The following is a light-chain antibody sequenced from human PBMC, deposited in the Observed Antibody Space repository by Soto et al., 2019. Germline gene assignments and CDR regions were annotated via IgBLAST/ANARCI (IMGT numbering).Light chain of an antibody. J-gene: IGKJ4*01. V-gene: IGKV1-39*01. CDR3: QQSYRTSLT. Sequence: DIRMTQSPSSLSASVGDRVTITCRASQSISSYLTCYQQKPGKAPKLLIYAASSLQSGVPSRFSGSGSGRDFTLTISGLQPEEFATYYCQQSYRTSLTFGGGTKLEIK. CDR2: AAS. CDR1: QSISSY.